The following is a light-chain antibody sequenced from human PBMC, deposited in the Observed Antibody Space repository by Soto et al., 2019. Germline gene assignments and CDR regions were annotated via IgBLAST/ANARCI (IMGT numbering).Light chain of an antibody. V-gene: IGLV1-40*01. J-gene: IGLJ2*01. CDR2: GNS. CDR1: SSNIGAGYD. Sequence: QPVLTQPPSVSGAPGQRVTISCTGSSSNIGAGYDVHWYQQLPGTAPKLLIYGNSNRPSGVPDRFSGSKSGTSASLAITGLQAEDEAAYYCQSYDSSLDVVFGGGTKLTVL. CDR3: QSYDSSLDVV.